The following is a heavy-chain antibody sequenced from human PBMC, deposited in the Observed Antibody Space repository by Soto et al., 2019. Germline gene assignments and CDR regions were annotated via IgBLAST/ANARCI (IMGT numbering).Heavy chain of an antibody. CDR3: ARGVAAAGMNYYYYGMDV. CDR1: GDSVSSNSAA. V-gene: IGHV6-1*01. CDR2: TYYRSKWYN. J-gene: IGHJ6*02. Sequence: SQTLSLTCAISGDSVSSNSAAWNWIRQSPSRGLEWLGRTYYRSKWYNDYAVSVKSRITINPDTSKNQSSLQLNSVTPEDTAVYYCARGVAAAGMNYYYYGMDVWGQGTTVTVSS. D-gene: IGHD6-13*01.